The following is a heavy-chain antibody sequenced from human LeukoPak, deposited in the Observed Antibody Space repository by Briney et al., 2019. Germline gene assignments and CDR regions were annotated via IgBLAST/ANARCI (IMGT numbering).Heavy chain of an antibody. V-gene: IGHV3-30*03. Sequence: GGSLRLSCAASGFTFSSYGMHWVRQAPGKGLEWVAVISYDGSNKYYADSVKGRFTISRDNSKNTLYLQMNSLRAEDTAVYYCARDLGVGGWYGGFDYWGQGTLVTVSS. CDR2: ISYDGSNK. J-gene: IGHJ4*02. D-gene: IGHD6-19*01. CDR3: ARDLGVGGWYGGFDY. CDR1: GFTFSSYG.